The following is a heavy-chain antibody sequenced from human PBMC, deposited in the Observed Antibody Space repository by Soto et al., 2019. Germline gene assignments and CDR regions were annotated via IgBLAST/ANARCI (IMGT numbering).Heavy chain of an antibody. D-gene: IGHD3-22*01. CDR3: ARWWVNYYDSSGFVDV. CDR2: IYYSGST. V-gene: IGHV4-59*01. CDR1: GGSISSYY. J-gene: IGHJ6*02. Sequence: SETLSLTCTVSGGSISSYYWSWIRQPPGKGLEWIGYIYYSGSTNYNPSLKSRVTISVDTSKNQFSLKLSSVTAADTAVYYCARWWVNYYDSSGFVDVWGQGTTVTVSS.